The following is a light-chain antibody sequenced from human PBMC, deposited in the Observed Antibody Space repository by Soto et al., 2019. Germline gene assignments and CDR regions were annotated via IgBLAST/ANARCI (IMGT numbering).Light chain of an antibody. CDR3: QQRSNWWT. J-gene: IGKJ1*01. V-gene: IGKV3-11*01. CDR1: QSVSSY. CDR2: DAS. Sequence: EIVLTQSPATLSLSPGERATLSCRASQSVSSYLAWYQQQPGQAPRLLIYDASNRATGIPARFSGSGSGTDFTLTISSLEPDDFAVYYCQQRSNWWTFGQGTKVEIK.